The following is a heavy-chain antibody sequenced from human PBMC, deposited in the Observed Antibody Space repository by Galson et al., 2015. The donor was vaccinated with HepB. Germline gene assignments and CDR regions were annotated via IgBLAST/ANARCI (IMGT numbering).Heavy chain of an antibody. D-gene: IGHD2-15*01. J-gene: IGHJ4*02. CDR3: ARGAGYCSGGSCYFDY. V-gene: IGHV3-13*04. CDR1: GFTFSSYD. Sequence: SLRLSCAASGFTFSSYDMHWVRQATGKGLEWVSAIGTAGDTYYPGSVKGRFTISRENAKNSLYLQMNSLRAGDTAVYYCARGAGYCSGGSCYFDYWGQGTQVTVSS. CDR2: IGTAGDT.